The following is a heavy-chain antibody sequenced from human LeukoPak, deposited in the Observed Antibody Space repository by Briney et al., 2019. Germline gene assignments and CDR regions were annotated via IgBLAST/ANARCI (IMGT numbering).Heavy chain of an antibody. Sequence: GGSLRLSCAASGFTFDDYGMSWARQAPGKGLEWVSGINWNGGSTGYADSVKGRFTISRDNAKNSLYLQMNSLRAEDTALYYCAREGQPNYYGSGSYSDYWGQGTLVTVSS. D-gene: IGHD3-10*01. V-gene: IGHV3-20*04. J-gene: IGHJ4*02. CDR3: AREGQPNYYGSGSYSDY. CDR1: GFTFDDYG. CDR2: INWNGGST.